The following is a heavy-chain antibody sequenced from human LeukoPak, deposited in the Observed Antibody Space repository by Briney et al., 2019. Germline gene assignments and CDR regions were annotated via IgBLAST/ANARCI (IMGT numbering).Heavy chain of an antibody. CDR3: ARVYSSSSGKNAFDI. Sequence: GGSLRLSCAASGFTFSNYAMSWVRQAPGKGLEWVANMKQDGSEKDHVDSVEGRFTISRDNAKNLLYLQMNSLRAEDTAVYYCARVYSSSSGKNAFDIWGQGTRVTVSS. V-gene: IGHV3-7*03. CDR2: MKQDGSEK. J-gene: IGHJ3*02. CDR1: GFTFSNYA. D-gene: IGHD6-6*01.